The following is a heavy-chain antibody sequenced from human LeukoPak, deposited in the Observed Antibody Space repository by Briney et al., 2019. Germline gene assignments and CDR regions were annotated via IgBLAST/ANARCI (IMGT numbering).Heavy chain of an antibody. J-gene: IGHJ6*02. CDR2: IYSGGST. CDR1: GFTFSSYA. D-gene: IGHD3-22*01. Sequence: GGSLRLSCAASGFTFSSYAMSWVRQAPGKGLEWVSVIYSGGSTYYADSVKGRFTISRDNSKNTLYLQMNSLRAEDTAVYYCARDSSGYYGYGMDVWGQGTTVTVSS. CDR3: ARDSSGYYGYGMDV. V-gene: IGHV3-66*01.